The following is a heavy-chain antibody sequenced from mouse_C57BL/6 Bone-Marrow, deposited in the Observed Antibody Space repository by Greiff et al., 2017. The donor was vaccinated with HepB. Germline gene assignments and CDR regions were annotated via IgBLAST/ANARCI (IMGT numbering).Heavy chain of an antibody. Sequence: ESGPGLVKPSQSLSLTCSVTGYSITSGYYWNWIRQFPGNKLEWMGYISYDGSNKYNPSLKNRISITRDTSKNQFFLKLNSVTTEDTATYYCASTYPSMDYWGQGTSVTVSS. V-gene: IGHV3-6*01. CDR1: GYSITSGYY. D-gene: IGHD5-1*01. CDR2: ISYDGSN. J-gene: IGHJ4*01. CDR3: ASTYPSMDY.